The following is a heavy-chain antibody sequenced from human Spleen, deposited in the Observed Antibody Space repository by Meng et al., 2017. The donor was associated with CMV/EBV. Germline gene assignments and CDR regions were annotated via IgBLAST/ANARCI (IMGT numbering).Heavy chain of an antibody. CDR1: GFTFSDYY. V-gene: IGHV3-74*01. D-gene: IGHD2-2*01. Sequence: GESLKISCAASGFTFSDYYMSWIRQAPGKGLEWVSRINSDGSSTSCADSVKGRFTISRDNAKNTLYLQMNSLRAEDTAVYYCASQGYCSSTSCQGDWGQGTLVTVSS. CDR3: ASQGYCSSTSCQGD. J-gene: IGHJ4*02. CDR2: INSDGSST.